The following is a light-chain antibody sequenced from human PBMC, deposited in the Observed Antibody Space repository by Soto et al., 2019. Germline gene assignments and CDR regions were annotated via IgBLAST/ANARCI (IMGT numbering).Light chain of an antibody. V-gene: IGKV3-20*01. CDR1: QSVSSNY. Sequence: EIVLTRSPGTLSLSPGERATLSCRASQSVSSNYLAWYQQKPGQAPRLLIHGASSRATAIPDRFSGSGSGTDFALTISRLEPEDFAAYYCQQFGTSPPSTFGQGTRLEIK. CDR2: GAS. CDR3: QQFGTSPPST. J-gene: IGKJ5*01.